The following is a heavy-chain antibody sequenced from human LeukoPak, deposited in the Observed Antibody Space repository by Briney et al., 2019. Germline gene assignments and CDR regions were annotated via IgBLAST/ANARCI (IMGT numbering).Heavy chain of an antibody. CDR3: AREDDTSGCDAFDV. D-gene: IGHD3-22*01. CDR2: IYYSGST. Sequence: SGTLSLTCTVSGGSISSSGYYWGWIRQPPGKGLEWIGSIYYSGSTYYNPSLKSRLTISVDTSKNQFSLKLSSVTAADTSVYYCAREDDTSGCDAFDVWGQGTMVTVSS. J-gene: IGHJ3*01. V-gene: IGHV4-39*02. CDR1: GGSISSSGYY.